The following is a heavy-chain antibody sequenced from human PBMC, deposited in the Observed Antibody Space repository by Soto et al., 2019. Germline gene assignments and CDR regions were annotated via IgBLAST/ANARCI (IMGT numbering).Heavy chain of an antibody. CDR3: ARGKGIAVAGWDYFDY. V-gene: IGHV1-8*01. J-gene: IGHJ4*02. D-gene: IGHD6-19*01. CDR2: MNPNSGNT. Sequence: QVQLVQSGAEVKKPGASVKVSCKASGYTFTSYDINWVRQATGQGLEWMGWMNPNSGNTGYAQKFQGRVTMTRNTSISTSYMELSSLRSEDTAVYYCARGKGIAVAGWDYFDYWGQGTLVTVSS. CDR1: GYTFTSYD.